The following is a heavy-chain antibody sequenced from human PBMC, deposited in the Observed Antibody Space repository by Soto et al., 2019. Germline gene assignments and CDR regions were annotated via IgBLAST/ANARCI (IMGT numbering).Heavy chain of an antibody. Sequence: QVQLQESGPGLVKPSQTLSLTCTVSGGSISSGGYYWSWIRQHPGKGLEWIGYIYYSGSTYYNPSLTSRVTISVYTSKNQFSLKMSSVTAADTAVYYCATYCSGGSCYLDYWGQGTLVTVSS. J-gene: IGHJ4*02. CDR3: ATYCSGGSCYLDY. D-gene: IGHD2-15*01. V-gene: IGHV4-31*03. CDR2: IYYSGST. CDR1: GGSISSGGYY.